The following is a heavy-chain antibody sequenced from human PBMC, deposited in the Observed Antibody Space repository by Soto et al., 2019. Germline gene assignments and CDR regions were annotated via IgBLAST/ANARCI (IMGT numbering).Heavy chain of an antibody. Sequence: PGGSLRLSCAASGFTFSSYGMHWVRQAPGKGLEWVAVISYDGSNKYYADSVKGRFTISRDNSKNTLYLQMNSLRAEDTAVYYCAKAVYGSGIYYNQLDYCGQGIQVTVSS. CDR3: AKAVYGSGIYYNQLDY. CDR2: ISYDGSNK. CDR1: GFTFSSYG. J-gene: IGHJ4*02. D-gene: IGHD3-10*01. V-gene: IGHV3-30*18.